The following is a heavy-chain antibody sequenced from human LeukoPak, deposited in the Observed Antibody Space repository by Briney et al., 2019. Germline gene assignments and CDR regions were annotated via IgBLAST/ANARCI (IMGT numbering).Heavy chain of an antibody. V-gene: IGHV4-59*01. J-gene: IGHJ4*02. CDR3: ARGTTVSDY. D-gene: IGHD4-11*01. CDR1: GGSMSSYY. Sequence: SETLSLTCTVSGGSMSSYYWSWVRQPSEKGLEWIGYIYYTGSTNYNPSLKSRVTISVDMSKNQFSLKLSSVTAADTAMYYCARGTTVSDYWGQGTLVTVSS. CDR2: IYYTGST.